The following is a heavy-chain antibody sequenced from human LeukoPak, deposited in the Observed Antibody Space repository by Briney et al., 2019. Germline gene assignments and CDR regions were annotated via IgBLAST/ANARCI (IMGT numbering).Heavy chain of an antibody. J-gene: IGHJ5*02. CDR1: AYSISSGYY. Sequence: SETLSLTCAVSAYSISSGYYWGWIRQPPGKGLEWIGSIYHSGSTYYNPSLKSRVTISVDTSKNQFSLKLSSVTAADTALYYCARHGGLGYGDYAFTVFDWFHPWAQGTLVTVSS. D-gene: IGHD4-17*01. V-gene: IGHV4-38-2*01. CDR3: ARHGGLGYGDYAFTVFDWFHP. CDR2: IYHSGST.